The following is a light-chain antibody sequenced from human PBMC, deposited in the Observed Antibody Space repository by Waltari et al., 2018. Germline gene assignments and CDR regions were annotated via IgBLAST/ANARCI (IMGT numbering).Light chain of an antibody. V-gene: IGKV3D-15*01. Sequence: ETVMTQSPASLSVSPGERATLSCWASEGVSTNLAWYQQKPGQPPRLLRYETSTMATGVSARFSGSGSATDFTLTISALQSEDFALYYCQQYKTWPYTFGQGTKLEIK. CDR3: QQYKTWPYT. CDR1: EGVSTN. CDR2: ETS. J-gene: IGKJ2*01.